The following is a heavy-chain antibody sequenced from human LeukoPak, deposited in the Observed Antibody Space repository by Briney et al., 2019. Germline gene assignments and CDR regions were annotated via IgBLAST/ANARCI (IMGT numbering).Heavy chain of an antibody. Sequence: ASVKVSCKASGYTFTSYYMHWVRQAPGQGLEWMGIINPSGGSTSYAQKFQGRVTMTRDTSTSTVYMELSSLRSEDTAVYYCARDPLLTGDPSSGGYWGQGTLVTVSS. CDR3: ARDPLLTGDPSSGGY. CDR2: INPSGGST. J-gene: IGHJ4*02. V-gene: IGHV1-46*01. CDR1: GYTFTSYY. D-gene: IGHD7-27*01.